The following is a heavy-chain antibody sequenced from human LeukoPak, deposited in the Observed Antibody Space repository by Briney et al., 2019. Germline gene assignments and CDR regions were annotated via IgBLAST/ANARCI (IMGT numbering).Heavy chain of an antibody. J-gene: IGHJ4*02. CDR1: GFTFCDYY. D-gene: IGHD6-19*01. Sequence: PGGSLRLSCAASGFTFCDYYMSWMRQAPGKGLEWVSYISSSGGTIYYADSVKGRFTISRDNAKNSLYLQMNSLRGEDTAVYYCARDKGTGWYFLYWGQGTLVTVSS. V-gene: IGHV3-11*04. CDR3: ARDKGTGWYFLY. CDR2: ISSSGGTI.